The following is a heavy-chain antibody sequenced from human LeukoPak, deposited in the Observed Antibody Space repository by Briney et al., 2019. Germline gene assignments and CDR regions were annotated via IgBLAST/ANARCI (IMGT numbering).Heavy chain of an antibody. V-gene: IGHV3-30*02. Sequence: GGSLRLSCAASGFTFSSYGMHWVRHAPGKGLEWVAFIRYDGSNKYYADSVKGRFTITRDNCKNTLYLQMNSLRAEDTAVYYCAKESGGYYTHWGQGTLVTVSS. J-gene: IGHJ4*02. CDR2: IRYDGSNK. CDR1: GFTFSSYG. D-gene: IGHD3-3*01. CDR3: AKESGGYYTH.